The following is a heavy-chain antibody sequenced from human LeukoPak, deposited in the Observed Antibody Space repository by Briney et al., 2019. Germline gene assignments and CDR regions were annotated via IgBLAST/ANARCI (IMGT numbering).Heavy chain of an antibody. V-gene: IGHV3-53*01. D-gene: IGHD6-19*01. J-gene: IGHJ2*01. CDR3: GNPLHSSGWFWYFDL. Sequence: QPGGSLRLPCAASGFTVSSNYMSWVRQAPGKGLEWVSVIYSGGSTYYTDSVKGRFTISRDNSKNTLYLQMNSLRAEDTAVYYCGNPLHSSGWFWYFDLWGRGTLVTVSS. CDR2: IYSGGST. CDR1: GFTVSSNY.